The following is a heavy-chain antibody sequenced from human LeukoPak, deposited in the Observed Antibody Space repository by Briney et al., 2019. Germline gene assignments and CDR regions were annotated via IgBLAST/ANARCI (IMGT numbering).Heavy chain of an antibody. J-gene: IGHJ4*02. Sequence: GASVKVSCKASGYTFTSYGISWVRQAPGQGLEWMGWISAYNGNTNYAQKLQGRVTMTTDTSTSTAYMELRSLRSDDTAVYYCARGYGVEYYYDSSGYSNWGQGTLVTVSS. D-gene: IGHD3-22*01. CDR2: ISAYNGNT. V-gene: IGHV1-18*01. CDR1: GYTFTSYG. CDR3: ARGYGVEYYYDSSGYSN.